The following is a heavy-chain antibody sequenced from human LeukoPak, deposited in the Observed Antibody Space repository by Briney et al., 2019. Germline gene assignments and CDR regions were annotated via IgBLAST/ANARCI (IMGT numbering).Heavy chain of an antibody. D-gene: IGHD2-8*01. CDR1: GYSFTSYY. J-gene: IGHJ6*02. Sequence: ASVKVSCKASGYSFTSYYMHWVRQAPGQGLEWMGTFDPNGGSTSYEQKFQGRVTMTRDTSISTAYMELSRLRSDDTAVYYCARDRSLIIKDYYYYGMDVWGQGTTVTVSS. CDR2: FDPNGGST. V-gene: IGHV1-2*02. CDR3: ARDRSLIIKDYYYYGMDV.